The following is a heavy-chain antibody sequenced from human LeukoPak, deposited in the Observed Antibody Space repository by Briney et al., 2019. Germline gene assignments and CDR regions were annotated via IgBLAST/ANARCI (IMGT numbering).Heavy chain of an antibody. CDR1: GFTFSSYW. CDR3: ARDRGSYSDY. J-gene: IGHJ4*02. D-gene: IGHD3-16*01. CDR2: VNTDGSTP. Sequence: PGGSLRLSCAASGFTFSSYWMHWVRQAPGKALVWVSRVNTDGSTPTYADSVKGRFTISRDNAKNTLYLQMNSLRAEDTAVYYCARDRGSYSDYWGQGTLVTVSS. V-gene: IGHV3-74*01.